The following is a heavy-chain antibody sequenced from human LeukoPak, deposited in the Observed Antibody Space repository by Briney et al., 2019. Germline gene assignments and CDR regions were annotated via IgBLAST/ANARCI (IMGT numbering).Heavy chain of an antibody. CDR3: AREIFWSGYYSNLHFDY. D-gene: IGHD3-3*01. CDR2: ISSSGSYI. V-gene: IGHV3-21*01. CDR1: GFTFSSYA. Sequence: GGSLRLSCAASGFTFSSYAMHWVRQAPGKGLEWVSSISSSGSYIYYADSVKGRFTISRDNAKNSLYLQMNSLRAEDTAVYYCAREIFWSGYYSNLHFDYWGQGTLVTVSS. J-gene: IGHJ4*02.